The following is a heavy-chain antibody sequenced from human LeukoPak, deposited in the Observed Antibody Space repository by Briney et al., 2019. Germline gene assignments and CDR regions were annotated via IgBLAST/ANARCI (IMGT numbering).Heavy chain of an antibody. CDR3: AKDWSSGYYYDAFDI. Sequence: GSLSLSCAASGFPFSSYAMSWVRQAPGKGLEWVSAISGSGGSTYYADSVKGRFTISRDNSKNTLYLQMNSLRAEDTAVYYCAKDWSSGYYYDAFDIWGQGTMVTVSS. CDR1: GFPFSSYA. D-gene: IGHD3-22*01. CDR2: ISGSGGST. J-gene: IGHJ3*02. V-gene: IGHV3-23*01.